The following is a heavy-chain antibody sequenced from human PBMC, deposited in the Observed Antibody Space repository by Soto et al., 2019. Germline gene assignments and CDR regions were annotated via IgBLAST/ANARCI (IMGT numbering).Heavy chain of an antibody. CDR2: IWYDGSNK. J-gene: IGHJ4*02. Sequence: PGGSLRLSCAASGFTFSSYGMHWVRQAPGKGLEWVAVIWYDGSNKYYADSVKGRFTISRDNSKNTLYLQMNSLRAEDTAVYYCARDRGWLRLLYYFDYWGQGTLVTVSS. CDR1: GFTFSSYG. V-gene: IGHV3-33*01. D-gene: IGHD5-12*01. CDR3: ARDRGWLRLLYYFDY.